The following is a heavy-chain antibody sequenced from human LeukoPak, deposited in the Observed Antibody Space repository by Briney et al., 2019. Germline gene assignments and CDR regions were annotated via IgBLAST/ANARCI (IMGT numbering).Heavy chain of an antibody. V-gene: IGHV4-59*08. CDR3: ARGYSSSWYYFDY. J-gene: IGHJ4*02. Sequence: PSETLSLTCTVSGGSISNYYWIWIRQPPGKGLEWIGYVHYSGSTNYNPSLKSRATISVDTSKSQFSLKLSSVTAADTAIYYCARGYSSSWYYFDYWGQGTLVTVSS. CDR1: GGSISNYY. D-gene: IGHD6-13*01. CDR2: VHYSGST.